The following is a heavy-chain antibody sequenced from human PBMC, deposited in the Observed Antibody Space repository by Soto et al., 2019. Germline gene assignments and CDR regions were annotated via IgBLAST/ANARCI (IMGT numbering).Heavy chain of an antibody. CDR1: GGYISDNTW. CDR3: ASRLTLATTTGDGFDI. V-gene: IGHV4-4*02. D-gene: IGHD4-17*01. CDR2: IYHSGAT. J-gene: IGHJ3*02. Sequence: SETLSLTCAVSGGYISDNTWCTCLRQPPEKGLEWIGEIYHSGATNYNPSLKSRVTMSVGMSRNQLSLKLNSVTAADTAVYYCASRLTLATTTGDGFDIWGQGTMVTVSS.